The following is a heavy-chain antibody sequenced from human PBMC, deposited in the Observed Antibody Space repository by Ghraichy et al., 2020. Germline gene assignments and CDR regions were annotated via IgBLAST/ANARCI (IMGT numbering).Heavy chain of an antibody. V-gene: IGHV3-9*01. D-gene: IGHD3-10*01. CDR1: GFTFDDYA. CDR2: ISWNSGSI. CDR3: AKVGSYGSLY. Sequence: GGSLRLSCAASGFTFDDYAMHWVRQAPGKGLEWVSGISWNSGSIGYADSVKGRFTISRDNAKNSLYLQMNSLRAEDTALYYCAKVGSYGSLYWGQGTLVTVSS. J-gene: IGHJ4*02.